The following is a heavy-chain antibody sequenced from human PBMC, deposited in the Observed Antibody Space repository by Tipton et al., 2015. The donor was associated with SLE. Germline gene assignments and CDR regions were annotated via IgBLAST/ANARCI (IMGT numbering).Heavy chain of an antibody. V-gene: IGHV4-34*01. J-gene: IGHJ5*02. D-gene: IGHD4-17*01. CDR2: INHSGRT. CDR1: GGSFSGYY. Sequence: TLSLTCAVYGGSFSGYYWTWIRQPPGKGLEWIGEINHSGRTTYNPSLESRVTISVDTSKNQFSLRLTSVTAADTAVYYCARPVTNSWGQGTLVTVSS. CDR3: ARPVTNS.